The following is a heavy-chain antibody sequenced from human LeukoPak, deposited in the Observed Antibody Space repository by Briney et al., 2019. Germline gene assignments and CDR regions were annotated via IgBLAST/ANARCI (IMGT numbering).Heavy chain of an antibody. J-gene: IGHJ1*01. V-gene: IGHV3-7*01. Sequence: QTGGSLRLSCAASGFTFSSYWMSWVRQAPGKGLEWVANIKQDGSEKYYVDSVKGRFTISRDNAKNSLYLQMNSLRAEDTAVYYCARDSGYDFWSGYYLYFQHWGQGTLVTVSS. CDR1: GFTFSSYW. D-gene: IGHD3-3*01. CDR2: IKQDGSEK. CDR3: ARDSGYDFWSGYYLYFQH.